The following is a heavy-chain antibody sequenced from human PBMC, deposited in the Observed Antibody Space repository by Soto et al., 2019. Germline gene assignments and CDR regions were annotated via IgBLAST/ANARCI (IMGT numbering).Heavy chain of an antibody. J-gene: IGHJ4*02. V-gene: IGHV1-2*02. Sequence: ASVKVSCKASGYTFTGYYMHWVRQAPGQGLEWMGWINPNSGGTNYAQKFQGRVTMTRDTSISTAYMELSSLRSEDTAVYYCAELRSGSYYAFDYWGQGTLVTVSS. CDR2: INPNSGGT. CDR3: AELRSGSYYAFDY. D-gene: IGHD1-26*01. CDR1: GYTFTGYY.